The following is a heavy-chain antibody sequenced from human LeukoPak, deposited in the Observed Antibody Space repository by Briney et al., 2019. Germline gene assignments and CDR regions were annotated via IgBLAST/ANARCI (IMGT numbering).Heavy chain of an antibody. CDR1: GYTFTGYY. D-gene: IGHD3-9*01. CDR2: INPNSGGT. J-gene: IGHJ4*02. Sequence: GASVKVSCKASGYTFTGYYMHWVRQAPGQGLEWMGRINPNSGGTNYAQKFQGRVTMTRDTSISTAYMELSRLRSDDTAVYYCAREALRYFDWLSFNFDYWGQGTLVTVSS. CDR3: AREALRYFDWLSFNFDY. V-gene: IGHV1-2*06.